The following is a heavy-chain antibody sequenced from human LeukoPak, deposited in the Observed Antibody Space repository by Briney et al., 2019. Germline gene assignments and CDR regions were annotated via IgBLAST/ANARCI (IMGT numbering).Heavy chain of an antibody. CDR2: IYYSGST. J-gene: IGHJ4*02. CDR3: ARHPTVVAYYFDY. V-gene: IGHV4-39*01. CDR1: GDSISSSSYY. Sequence: PETLSLTCTVSGDSISSSSYYWGWIRQPPGKGLEWIGSIYYSGSTYYNPSLKSRVTISVDTSKNQFSLKLSSVTAADTAVYYCARHPTVVAYYFDYWGQGTLVTVSS. D-gene: IGHD4-23*01.